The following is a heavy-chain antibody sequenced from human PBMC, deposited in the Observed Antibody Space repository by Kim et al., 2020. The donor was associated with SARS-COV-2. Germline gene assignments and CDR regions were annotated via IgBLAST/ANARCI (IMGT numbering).Heavy chain of an antibody. J-gene: IGHJ6*03. Sequence: KGRFTISRDNAKNSLYLQMNSLRAEDTAVYYCARGGYSNYVHYYYYMDVWGKGTTVTVSS. V-gene: IGHV3-48*03. D-gene: IGHD4-4*01. CDR3: ARGGYSNYVHYYYYMDV.